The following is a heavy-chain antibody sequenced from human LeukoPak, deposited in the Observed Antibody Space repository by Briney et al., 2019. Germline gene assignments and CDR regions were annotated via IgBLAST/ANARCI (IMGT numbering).Heavy chain of an antibody. CDR3: ASGITMVRGVKGYFDY. CDR1: GYTFTSYY. J-gene: IGHJ4*02. D-gene: IGHD3-10*01. Sequence: ASVKVSCKASGYTFTSYYMHWVRQAPGQGLEWMGIINPSGGSTSYAQKFQGRVTMTRDTSTSTVYMELSSLRSEDTAVYYCASGITMVRGVKGYFDYWGQGTLVTASS. V-gene: IGHV1-46*03. CDR2: INPSGGST.